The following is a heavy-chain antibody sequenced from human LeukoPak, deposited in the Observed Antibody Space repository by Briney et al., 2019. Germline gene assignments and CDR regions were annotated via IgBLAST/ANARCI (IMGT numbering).Heavy chain of an antibody. Sequence: GASVKVSCKASGYTFTSYNMHWVRQAPGQGLEWMGIISPSAGSTSYAQKFQGRVTMIRNTSTSTVYMEVSSLRSEDTAVYYCARDGGTAFDIWGQGTMVTVSS. CDR1: GYTFTSYN. J-gene: IGHJ3*02. V-gene: IGHV1-46*01. D-gene: IGHD3-16*01. CDR2: ISPSAGST. CDR3: ARDGGTAFDI.